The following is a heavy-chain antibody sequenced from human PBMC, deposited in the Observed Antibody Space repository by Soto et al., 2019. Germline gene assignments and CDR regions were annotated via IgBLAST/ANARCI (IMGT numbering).Heavy chain of an antibody. J-gene: IGHJ3*02. CDR3: ARSQITMVRGVRTDAFDI. D-gene: IGHD3-10*01. CDR1: GFSLSTRGVG. V-gene: IGHV2-5*02. Sequence: QITLKESGPTLVKPTQTLTLTCTFSGFSLSTRGVGVGWIRQPPGKALEWLALIYWDDDKRYSPSLDSRLSITNDNYKNQVVFTMTNMDPVDTATYYCARSQITMVRGVRTDAFDIWGQGTMVTVSS. CDR2: IYWDDDK.